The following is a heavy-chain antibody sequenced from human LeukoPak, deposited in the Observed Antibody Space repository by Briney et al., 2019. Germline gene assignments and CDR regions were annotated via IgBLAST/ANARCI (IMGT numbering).Heavy chain of an antibody. V-gene: IGHV1-18*01. Sequence: ASVKVSCKASGYTFTSYGISWVRQAPGQGLEWMGWISAYNGNTNYAQKLQGRVTMTTDTSTSTAYMELSSLRSEDTAVYYCARWTYYYGSGSYYKDPQFDYWGQGTLVTVSS. CDR3: ARWTYYYGSGSYYKDPQFDY. CDR1: GYTFTSYG. CDR2: ISAYNGNT. D-gene: IGHD3-10*01. J-gene: IGHJ4*02.